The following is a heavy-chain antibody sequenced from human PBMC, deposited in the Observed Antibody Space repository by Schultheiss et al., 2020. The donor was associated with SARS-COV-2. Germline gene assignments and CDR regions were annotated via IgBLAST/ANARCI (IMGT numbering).Heavy chain of an antibody. CDR2: ISGSGGST. CDR3: AKDGMIESY. J-gene: IGHJ4*02. D-gene: IGHD3-22*01. CDR1: GFTFSSYA. V-gene: IGHV3-23*01. Sequence: GESLKISCAASGFTFSSYAMSWVRQAPGKGLEWVSAISGSGGSTYYADSVKGRFTISRDNSKNTLYLQMNSLRAEDTAVYYCAKDGMIESYWGQGTLVTVSS.